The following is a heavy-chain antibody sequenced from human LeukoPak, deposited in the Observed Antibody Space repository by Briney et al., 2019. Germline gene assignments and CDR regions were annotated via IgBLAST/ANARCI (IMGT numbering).Heavy chain of an antibody. Sequence: SSVKVSCRASGGTFSSYAISWVRQAPGQGLEWMGGIIPIFGTANYAQKFQGRVTITADESTSTAYMELSSLRSEDTAVYYCASTIVVVNPRWAFDIWGQGTMVTVSS. CDR2: IIPIFGTA. J-gene: IGHJ3*02. CDR3: ASTIVVVNPRWAFDI. V-gene: IGHV1-69*01. D-gene: IGHD3-22*01. CDR1: GGTFSSYA.